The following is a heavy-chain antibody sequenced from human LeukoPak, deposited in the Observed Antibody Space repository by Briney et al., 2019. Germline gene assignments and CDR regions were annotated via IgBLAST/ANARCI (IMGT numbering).Heavy chain of an antibody. Sequence: PGGSLRLSCAASGFTFSTHSMYWVRQAPGKGLEWVSSISASSNFIHYAESVRGRFTISRDNAKNTLYLQMNSLRDEDTAVYYCGRGDDYNLVDHWGQGTLVTVSS. CDR3: GRGDDYNLVDH. CDR2: ISASSNFI. CDR1: GFTFSTHS. V-gene: IGHV3-21*01. D-gene: IGHD5-24*01. J-gene: IGHJ4*02.